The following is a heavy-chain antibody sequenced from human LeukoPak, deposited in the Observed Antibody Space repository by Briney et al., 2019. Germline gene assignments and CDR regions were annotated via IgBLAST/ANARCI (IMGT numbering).Heavy chain of an antibody. J-gene: IGHJ5*02. CDR3: ARDHSGSYNWFGP. D-gene: IGHD1-26*01. CDR2: ISASGKT. Sequence: SETLSLTCTVSGGSINSGGYYWSWIRQSAGKGLEWIGRISASGKTNYNPSLKSRVTISVDTSKNQFSLKLSSVTAADTAVYYCARDHSGSYNWFGPWGQGTLVTVSS. V-gene: IGHV4-61*02. CDR1: GGSINSGGYY.